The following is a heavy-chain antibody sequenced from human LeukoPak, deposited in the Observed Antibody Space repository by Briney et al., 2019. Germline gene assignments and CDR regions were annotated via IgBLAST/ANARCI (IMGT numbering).Heavy chain of an antibody. D-gene: IGHD6-13*01. Sequence: ASVKVSCKVSGYTLTELSMHWVRQAPGRGLEWMGGFDLEDGETIYAQKFQGRVTMTEDTSTDTAYMELSSLRSEDTAVYYCATSTYSLTYSSSYYVFDYWGQGTLVTVPS. V-gene: IGHV1-24*01. CDR3: ATSTYSLTYSSSYYVFDY. CDR2: FDLEDGET. CDR1: GYTLTELS. J-gene: IGHJ4*02.